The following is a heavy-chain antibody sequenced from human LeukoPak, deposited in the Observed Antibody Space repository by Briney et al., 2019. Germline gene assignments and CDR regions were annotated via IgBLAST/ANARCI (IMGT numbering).Heavy chain of an antibody. J-gene: IGHJ4*02. Sequence: ASVKVSCKASGFTFTSSAVQWVRQARGQRLEWIGWIVVGSGNTNYAQKFQERVTNTRDMSTSTAYMELSSLRSEDTAVYYCAAATDRSGYLLTRWGQGTLVTVSS. D-gene: IGHD3-22*01. V-gene: IGHV1-58*01. CDR2: IVVGSGNT. CDR1: GFTFTSSA. CDR3: AAATDRSGYLLTR.